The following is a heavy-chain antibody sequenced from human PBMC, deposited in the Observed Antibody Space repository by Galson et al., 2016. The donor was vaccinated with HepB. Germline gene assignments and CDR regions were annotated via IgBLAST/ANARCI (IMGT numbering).Heavy chain of an antibody. CDR1: GFIFSNYD. Sequence: SLRLSCAASGFIFSNYDMRWVRQAAGKGLEWVSFIDIAGDTYYPDSVKGRFTTSRENAKSTVYLQINSLRAEDTAVYYCVRGVAGCYYWGQGTLVTVSS. J-gene: IGHJ4*02. V-gene: IGHV3-13*01. CDR3: VRGVAGCYY. CDR2: IDIAGDT. D-gene: IGHD6-19*01.